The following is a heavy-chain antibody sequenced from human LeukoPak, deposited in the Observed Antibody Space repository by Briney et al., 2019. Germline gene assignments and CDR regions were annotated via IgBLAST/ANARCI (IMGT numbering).Heavy chain of an antibody. CDR3: AKQAASGGGVDY. V-gene: IGHV3-43*02. J-gene: IGHJ4*02. D-gene: IGHD3-16*01. CDR1: GFTFDDYA. CDR2: ISGDSGTT. Sequence: GGSLRLSCATSGFTFDDYAMHWVRQAPGKGLEWVSLISGDSGTTYYADSVKGRFTISRDNSKNSPHVQMNNLRSEDTALYYCAKQAASGGGVDYWGQETLITVSS.